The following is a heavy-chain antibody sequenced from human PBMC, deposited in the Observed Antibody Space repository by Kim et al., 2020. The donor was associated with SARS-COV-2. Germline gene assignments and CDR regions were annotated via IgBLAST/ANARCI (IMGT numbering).Heavy chain of an antibody. CDR1: GGSFSGYY. CDR3: ARGRRSYYDSSGFDY. V-gene: IGHV4-34*01. D-gene: IGHD3-22*01. J-gene: IGHJ4*02. CDR2: INHSGST. Sequence: SETLSLTCAVYGGSFSGYYWSWIRQPPGKGLEWIGEINHSGSTNYNPSLKSRVTISVDTSKNQFSLKLSSVTAADTAVYYCARGRRSYYDSSGFDYWGQGTLVTVSS.